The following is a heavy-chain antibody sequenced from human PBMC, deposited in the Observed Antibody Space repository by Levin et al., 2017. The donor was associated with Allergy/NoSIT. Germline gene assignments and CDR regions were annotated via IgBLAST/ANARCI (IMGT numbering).Heavy chain of an antibody. Sequence: PSETLSLTCSVSGASISSHYWSWIRQPPGKGLEWIGYIFYSGSTKYNPSLKSRVTMSVDTSKNQFSLRLSSVTAADTAVYYCARDLYGANSGPFDVWGPGTMVTVSS. J-gene: IGHJ3*01. CDR3: ARDLYGANSGPFDV. V-gene: IGHV4-59*11. CDR2: IFYSGST. D-gene: IGHD4-23*01. CDR1: GASISSHY.